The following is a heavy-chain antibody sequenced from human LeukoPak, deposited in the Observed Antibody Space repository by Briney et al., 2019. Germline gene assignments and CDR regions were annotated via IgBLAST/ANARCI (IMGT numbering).Heavy chain of an antibody. J-gene: IGHJ4*02. D-gene: IGHD4-17*01. CDR2: ITSGSSPI. CDR3: ARRAYGDDSFDY. CDR1: GFTFRSYS. Sequence: GGSLRLSCAASGFTFRSYSMNWVRQAPGKGLEWVSYITSGSSPIYYADSVKGRFTISRDDAKNSLYLQMNSLRDEDTAVYYCARRAYGDDSFDYWGQGTLVTVSS. V-gene: IGHV3-48*02.